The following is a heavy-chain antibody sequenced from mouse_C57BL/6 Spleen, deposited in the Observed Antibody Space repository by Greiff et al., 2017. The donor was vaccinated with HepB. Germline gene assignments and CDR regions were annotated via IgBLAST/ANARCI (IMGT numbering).Heavy chain of an antibody. D-gene: IGHD1-1*01. Sequence: EVKLMESGPGLVKPSQSLSLTCSVPGYSITSGYYWNWIRQFPGNKLEWMGYISYDGSNNYNPSLKNRISITRDTSKNQFFLKLNSVTTEDTATYYCARGGYGSSDAMDYWGQGTSVTVSS. CDR3: ARGGYGSSDAMDY. CDR1: GYSITSGYY. V-gene: IGHV3-6*01. J-gene: IGHJ4*01. CDR2: ISYDGSN.